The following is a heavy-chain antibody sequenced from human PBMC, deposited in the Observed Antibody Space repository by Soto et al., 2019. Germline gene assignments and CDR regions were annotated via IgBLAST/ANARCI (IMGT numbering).Heavy chain of an antibody. V-gene: IGHV3-33*01. Sequence: GGYLRLSCAASGFTFSSYGMHWVRQAPGKGLEWVAVIWYDGSNKYYADSVKGRFTISRENSKNTLYLQMNSLRGEDTAVYYCARDCSSTSCYGDTYYYYYGMDVWGQGTTVTVSS. CDR1: GFTFSSYG. J-gene: IGHJ6*02. CDR2: IWYDGSNK. CDR3: ARDCSSTSCYGDTYYYYYGMDV. D-gene: IGHD2-2*01.